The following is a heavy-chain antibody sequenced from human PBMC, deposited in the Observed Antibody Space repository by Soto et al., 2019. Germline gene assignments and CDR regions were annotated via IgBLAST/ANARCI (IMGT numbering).Heavy chain of an antibody. CDR3: AREIAAAGRRGMWFDP. D-gene: IGHD6-13*01. CDR2: TYYRSKWYN. V-gene: IGHV6-1*01. Sequence: SQTLSLTCAISGDSVSSNSAAWNWIRQSPSRGLEWLGRTYYRSKWYNDYAVSVKSRITINPDTSKNQFSLQLNSVTPEDTAVYYCAREIAAAGRRGMWFDPWGQGTLVTVSS. CDR1: GDSVSSNSAA. J-gene: IGHJ5*02.